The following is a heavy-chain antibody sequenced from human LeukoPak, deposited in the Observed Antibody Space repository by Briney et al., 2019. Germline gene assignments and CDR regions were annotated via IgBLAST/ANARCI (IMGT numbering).Heavy chain of an antibody. CDR2: K. Sequence: KYYAASVKGRFTISRDNFRNTLYLQMNNVRPEDTAIYYCVREAYYASGSLPSFYFDSWGQGTLVTVSS. CDR3: VREAYYASGSLPSFYFDS. D-gene: IGHD3-10*01. V-gene: IGHV3-30*03. J-gene: IGHJ4*02.